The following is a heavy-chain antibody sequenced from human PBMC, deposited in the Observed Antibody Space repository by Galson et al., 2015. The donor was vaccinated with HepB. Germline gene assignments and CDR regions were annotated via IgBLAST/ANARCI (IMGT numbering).Heavy chain of an antibody. D-gene: IGHD2-21*02. V-gene: IGHV3-43*01. CDR3: AKGRRGVVTAIPGDY. Sequence: SLRLSCAASGFTFDDYTMHWVRQAPGKGLEWVSLISWDGGSTYYADSVKGRFTISRDNSKNSLYLQMNSLRTEDTALYYCAKGRRGVVTAIPGDYWGQGTLVTVSS. CDR1: GFTFDDYT. CDR2: ISWDGGST. J-gene: IGHJ4*02.